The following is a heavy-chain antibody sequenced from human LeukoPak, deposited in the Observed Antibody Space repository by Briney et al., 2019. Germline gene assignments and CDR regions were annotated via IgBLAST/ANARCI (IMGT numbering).Heavy chain of an antibody. V-gene: IGHV4-34*01. Sequence: SETLSLTCAVYGGSFSGYNWSWLRQPPGKGLDWIGEINHSGTTKYNPSLKSRVTISVDMSKIQFSLKLSSVAAADTAVYYCARLPQLTADAGVDYWGQGTLVTVSS. D-gene: IGHD7-27*01. CDR3: ARLPQLTADAGVDY. J-gene: IGHJ4*02. CDR2: INHSGTT. CDR1: GGSFSGYN.